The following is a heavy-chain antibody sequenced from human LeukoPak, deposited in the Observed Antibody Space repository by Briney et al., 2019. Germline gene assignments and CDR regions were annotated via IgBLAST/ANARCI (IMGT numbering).Heavy chain of an antibody. CDR1: GFALRSYA. J-gene: IGHJ4*02. CDR3: AKCPSSCVAFDY. CDR2: VRGDDGSA. D-gene: IGHD3-10*01. Sequence: GGSLRLSCEVSGFALRSYAMNWVRQAPGKGLEWVSGVRGDDGSAFYADSVKGRFTISRDNSKNTLCLQMDSLRAEDTAVYYCAKCPSSCVAFDYWGQGTRVSVSS. V-gene: IGHV3-23*01.